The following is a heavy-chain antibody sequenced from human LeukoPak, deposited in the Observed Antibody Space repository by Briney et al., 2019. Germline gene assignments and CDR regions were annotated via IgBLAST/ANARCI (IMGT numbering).Heavy chain of an antibody. D-gene: IGHD4-17*01. CDR2: IYSGGST. V-gene: IGHV3-53*01. Sequence: GGSLRLSCAASGFTVSSNYMSWVRQAPGKGLEWVSVIYSGGSTYYADSVKGRFTISRDNSKNTLYLQRNSLRAEDTAVYYCARDRDDYGDLRRGAFDIWGQGTMVTVSS. CDR1: GFTVSSNY. CDR3: ARDRDDYGDLRRGAFDI. J-gene: IGHJ3*02.